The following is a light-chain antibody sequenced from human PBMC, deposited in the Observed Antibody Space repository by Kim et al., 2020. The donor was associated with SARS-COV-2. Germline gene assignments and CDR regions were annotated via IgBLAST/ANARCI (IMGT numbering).Light chain of an antibody. V-gene: IGLV1-44*01. CDR2: SDT. Sequence: QTVTISCSGSSSNIASNSVSWYHQLPGTAPKLLIHSDTQRPSGVPDRFSGSKSGTSASLAIRGLQSEDEADYYCASWDDSLNGYYVFGPGTKVTVL. J-gene: IGLJ1*01. CDR3: ASWDDSLNGYYV. CDR1: SSNIASNS.